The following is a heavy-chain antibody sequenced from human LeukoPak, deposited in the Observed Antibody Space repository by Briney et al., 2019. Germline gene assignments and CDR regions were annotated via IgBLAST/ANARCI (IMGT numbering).Heavy chain of an antibody. Sequence: PSETLSLTCTVSGGSISSHYWSWIRQPPGKGLEWIGYIYYSGSTNYNPSLKSRVTISVDTSKNQFSLKLSSVTAADTAVYYCARFYGDYPFYYYYYYGMDVWGQGTTVTVSS. CDR3: ARFYGDYPFYYYYYYGMDV. CDR1: GGSISSHY. V-gene: IGHV4-59*11. CDR2: IYYSGST. J-gene: IGHJ6*02. D-gene: IGHD4-17*01.